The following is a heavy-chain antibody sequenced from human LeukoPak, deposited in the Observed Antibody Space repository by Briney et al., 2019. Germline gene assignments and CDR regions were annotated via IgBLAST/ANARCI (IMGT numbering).Heavy chain of an antibody. CDR3: ARAQAAEGCGGDCYSLVVDY. Sequence: PSETLSLTCTVSGGSISSYYWSWIRQPPGKGLEWIGEINHGGSTNYNPSLKSRVTISVDTSKNQFSLKLSSVTAADTAVYYCARAQAAEGCGGDCYSLVVDYWGQGTLVTVSS. CDR2: INHGGST. J-gene: IGHJ4*02. V-gene: IGHV4-34*01. D-gene: IGHD2-21*02. CDR1: GGSISSYY.